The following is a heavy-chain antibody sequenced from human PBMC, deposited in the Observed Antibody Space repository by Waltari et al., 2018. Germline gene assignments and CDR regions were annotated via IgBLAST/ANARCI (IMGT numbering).Heavy chain of an antibody. CDR3: ATVDTFGGIMVARFDY. CDR2: VFRSGSS. Sequence: QVQLRESGPGLVKPSETLSLTCAVSGYSISYGYYWGWIRQPPGKGLEYVGSVFRSGSSYYNAALKSRVTISLDTSKNQFSLKLNSVTAADTALYYCATVDTFGGIMVARFDYWGQGILVTVSS. D-gene: IGHD3-16*02. V-gene: IGHV4-38-2*01. CDR1: GYSISYGYY. J-gene: IGHJ4*02.